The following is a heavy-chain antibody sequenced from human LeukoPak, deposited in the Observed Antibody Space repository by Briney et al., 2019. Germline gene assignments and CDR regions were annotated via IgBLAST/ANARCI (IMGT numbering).Heavy chain of an antibody. CDR1: GSTFSNYW. Sequence: GGSLRLSCVVSGSTFSNYWMHWVRQAPGKGMVWVSRINTDGSDTSYVDSVRGRFTVSRDNAKNTLYLQMNSLRSEDTAVYYCARRGEDGFGYRYWGQGTLVTVSS. CDR3: ARRGEDGFGYRY. D-gene: IGHD5-12*01. J-gene: IGHJ4*02. V-gene: IGHV3-74*01. CDR2: INTDGSDT.